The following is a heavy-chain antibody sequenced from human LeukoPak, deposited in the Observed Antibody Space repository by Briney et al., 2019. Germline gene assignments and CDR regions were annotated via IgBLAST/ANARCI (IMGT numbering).Heavy chain of an antibody. CDR3: ARGETARVDY. CDR1: GFTFSTYS. Sequence: SGGSLRLSCAASGFTFSTYSMNWVRQAPGKGLEWLSYISSGSSTIYYADSVEGRFTISRDNAKNSLYLQMNSLRDEDTAVYYCARGETARVDYWGQGILVTVSS. J-gene: IGHJ4*02. CDR2: ISSGSSTI. V-gene: IGHV3-48*02. D-gene: IGHD3-16*01.